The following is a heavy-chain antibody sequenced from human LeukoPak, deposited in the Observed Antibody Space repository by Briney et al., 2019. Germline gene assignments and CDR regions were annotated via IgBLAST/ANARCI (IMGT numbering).Heavy chain of an antibody. CDR3: ARRLYCSGGSCYSGGDY. CDR1: GGTFSSYG. V-gene: IGHV1-18*01. J-gene: IGHJ4*02. D-gene: IGHD2-15*01. CDR2: ISTYNDNT. Sequence: ASVKVSCKASGGTFSSYGISWVRQAPEQGLEWMGWISTYNDNTHYAQKLQGRVTMTTDTSMSTAYMELRSLRSDDTAIYYCARRLYCSGGSCYSGGDYWGQGTLVTVSS.